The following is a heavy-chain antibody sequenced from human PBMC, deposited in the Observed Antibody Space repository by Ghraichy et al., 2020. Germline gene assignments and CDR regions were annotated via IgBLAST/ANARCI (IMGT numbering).Heavy chain of an antibody. D-gene: IGHD3-22*01. CDR3: ARVHFDLDSSGYEASFDI. V-gene: IGHV4-39*07. CDR2: IFFSGST. CDR1: GAFISDGGYY. J-gene: IGHJ3*02. Sequence: SETLSLTCTVSGAFISDGGYYWGWIRQSPRQGLEWIGFIFFSGSTYYNPSLKSRVTISVDTTKNHFSLRLISLSAADTAVYYCARVHFDLDSSGYEASFDIWGRGTRVTVS.